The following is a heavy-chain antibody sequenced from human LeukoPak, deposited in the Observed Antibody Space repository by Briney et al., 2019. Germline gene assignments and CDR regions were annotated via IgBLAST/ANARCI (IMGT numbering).Heavy chain of an antibody. CDR3: ARAAIVVVPAAPDAFDI. CDR2: IYHSGST. CDR1: GYSISSGYY. J-gene: IGHJ3*02. D-gene: IGHD2-2*01. Sequence: PSETLSLTCTVSGYSISSGYYWGWIRQPPGKGLEWIGSIYHSGSTYYNPSLKSRVTISVDTSKNQFSLKLSSVTAADTAVYYCARAAIVVVPAAPDAFDIWGQGTMVTVSS. V-gene: IGHV4-38-2*02.